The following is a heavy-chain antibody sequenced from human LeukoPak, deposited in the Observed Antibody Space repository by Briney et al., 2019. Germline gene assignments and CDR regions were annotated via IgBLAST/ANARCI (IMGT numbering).Heavy chain of an antibody. J-gene: IGHJ6*03. CDR1: GYTFTSYG. V-gene: IGHV1-2*02. CDR2: INPNSGGT. D-gene: IGHD7-27*01. Sequence: GASVKVSCKASGYTFTSYGISWVRQAPGQGLEWMGWINPNSGGTNYAQKFQGRVTMTRDTSISTAYMELSRLRSDDTAVYYCARGGDSDGDYYYMDVWGKGTTVTVSS. CDR3: ARGGDSDGDYYYMDV.